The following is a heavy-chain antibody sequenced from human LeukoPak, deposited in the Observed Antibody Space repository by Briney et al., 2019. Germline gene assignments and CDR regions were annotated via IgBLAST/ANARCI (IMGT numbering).Heavy chain of an antibody. D-gene: IGHD6-13*01. CDR1: GAPISSGDYH. CDR3: ARGKVGYSSSSTKNQFDY. V-gene: IGHV4-31*03. J-gene: IGHJ4*02. Sequence: SETLSLTCTVSGAPISSGDYHWSWIRQHPGKGLEWIGYIYYSGSTYYNPSLKSRVTISVDTSKNQFSLKLGSVTAADTAVYYCARGKVGYSSSSTKNQFDYWGQGTLVTVSS. CDR2: IYYSGST.